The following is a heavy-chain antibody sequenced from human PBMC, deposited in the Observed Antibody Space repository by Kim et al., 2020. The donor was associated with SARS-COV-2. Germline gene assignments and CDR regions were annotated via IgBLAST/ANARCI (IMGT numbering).Heavy chain of an antibody. V-gene: IGHV1-2*05. Sequence: ASVKVSCKASGYTFTGYYMHWVRQAPGQGLEWMGRINPNSGGTNYAQKFQGRVTMTRDTSISTAYMELSRLRSDDTVVYYCARGGGLLWFGESNYGMDVWGQGTTVTVSS. CDR2: INPNSGGT. CDR1: GYTFTGYY. J-gene: IGHJ6*02. D-gene: IGHD3-10*01. CDR3: ARGGGLLWFGESNYGMDV.